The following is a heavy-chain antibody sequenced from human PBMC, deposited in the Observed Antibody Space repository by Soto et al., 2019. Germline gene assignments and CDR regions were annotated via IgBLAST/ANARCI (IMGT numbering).Heavy chain of an antibody. CDR2: ISTYNGDR. D-gene: IGHD1-26*01. CDR1: GYTFTNYG. J-gene: IGHJ4*02. Sequence: QVLLVQSGAEVKKPGASVKVACKASGYTFTNYGISWVRQAPGQGLEWLGWISTYNGDRDFAQKVQGSVTMTTGTSTTPAYMESRSLRSNDTAVYYCARSRAGGTWEQYPSFYFDYWGQGALVTVSS. CDR3: ARSRAGGTWEQYPSFYFDY. V-gene: IGHV1-18*01.